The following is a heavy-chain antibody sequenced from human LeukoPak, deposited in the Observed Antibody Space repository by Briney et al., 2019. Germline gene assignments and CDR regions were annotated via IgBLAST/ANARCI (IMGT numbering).Heavy chain of an antibody. Sequence: PGGSLRLSRAASGFTFSNTWMSWVRQAPGKGLEWVGHIKSKTDGGTADYAAPVKGRFTVSRDDSKNTLYLQMNSLKTEDTAFYYCTTHTAMIDYWGQGTLVTVSS. D-gene: IGHD5-18*01. CDR2: IKSKTDGGTA. CDR3: TTHTAMIDY. CDR1: GFTFSNTW. V-gene: IGHV3-15*01. J-gene: IGHJ4*02.